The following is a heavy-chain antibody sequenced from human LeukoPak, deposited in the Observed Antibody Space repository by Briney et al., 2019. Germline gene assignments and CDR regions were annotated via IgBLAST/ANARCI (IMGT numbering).Heavy chain of an antibody. V-gene: IGHV3-53*05. Sequence: SGGSLRLSCAASGFIVNTKYMSWVRQAPGTGLEWVSVVYSGGQAFYADSVKGRFTISRDNSKNTLYLQMNSLRAEDTAVYYCAKVTYDFWSGYWAFDYWGQGTLVTVSS. CDR1: GFIVNTKY. J-gene: IGHJ4*02. CDR3: AKVTYDFWSGYWAFDY. D-gene: IGHD3-3*01. CDR2: VYSGGQA.